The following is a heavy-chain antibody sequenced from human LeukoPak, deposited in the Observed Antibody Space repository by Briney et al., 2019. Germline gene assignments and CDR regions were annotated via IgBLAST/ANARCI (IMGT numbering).Heavy chain of an antibody. D-gene: IGHD3-22*01. Sequence: ASVKVSCKASGYTFTGYYMHWVRQAPGQGLEWMGWINPNSGGTNYAQKFQGRVTMTRDTSISTAYMELSRLRSDDTAVYYCAILEYYYDSSGYPTDFNYWGQGTLVTVSS. J-gene: IGHJ4*02. CDR1: GYTFTGYY. V-gene: IGHV1-2*02. CDR2: INPNSGGT. CDR3: AILEYYYDSSGYPTDFNY.